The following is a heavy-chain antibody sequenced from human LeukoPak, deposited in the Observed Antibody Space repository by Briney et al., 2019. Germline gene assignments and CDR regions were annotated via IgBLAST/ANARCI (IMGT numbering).Heavy chain of an antibody. CDR1: GGTFSTYA. D-gene: IGHD2/OR15-2a*01. CDR3: AAIVLADAFDI. V-gene: IGHV1-69*05. J-gene: IGHJ3*02. Sequence: ASVKVSCKASGGTFSTYAISWVRQAPGQGLEWMGGIIPIFGTANYAQKFQGRVTITTDESTSTAYMELSSLRSEDTAVYYRAAIVLADAFDIWGQGTMVTVSS. CDR2: IIPIFGTA.